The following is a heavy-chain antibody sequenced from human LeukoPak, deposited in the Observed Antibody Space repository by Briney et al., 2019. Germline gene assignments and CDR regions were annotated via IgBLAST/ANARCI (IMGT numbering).Heavy chain of an antibody. CDR1: GFTFSNYA. D-gene: IGHD6-19*01. Sequence: GGSLRLSCTASGFTFSNYAMTWVRQAPGKGLEWVSSMNPVYYADSVKGRFTISRDDSKNTLFLQMNSLRAEDTAIYYCAKGSSSGWSGDYFDYWGQGTLVTVSS. J-gene: IGHJ4*02. CDR2: MNPV. CDR3: AKGSSSGWSGDYFDY. V-gene: IGHV3-23*05.